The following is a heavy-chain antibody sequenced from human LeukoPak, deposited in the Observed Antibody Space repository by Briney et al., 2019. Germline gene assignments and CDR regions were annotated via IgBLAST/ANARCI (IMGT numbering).Heavy chain of an antibody. D-gene: IGHD3-10*01. CDR3: ARDRAYAFDN. CDR1: GFTFSSYS. J-gene: IGHJ3*02. V-gene: IGHV3-21*01. Sequence: TGGSLRLSCAASGFTFSSYSMNWVCQAPGKGLEWVSSISSSGSYIYYADSVKGRFTISRDNANKSLYLQMNSLRDEDTAVYYCARDRAYAFDNWGQGTMVTVSS. CDR2: ISSSGSYI.